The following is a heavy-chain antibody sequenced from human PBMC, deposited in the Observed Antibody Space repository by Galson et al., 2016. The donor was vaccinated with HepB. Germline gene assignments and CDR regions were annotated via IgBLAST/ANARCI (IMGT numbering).Heavy chain of an antibody. D-gene: IGHD6-13*01. J-gene: IGHJ5*02. CDR3: ARLLTISSWYGWFGP. CDR2: ISSGSSYI. CDR1: GFTFSSYY. Sequence: SLRLSCAASGFTFSSYYMNWVRQAPGKGLEWVSSISSGSSYIYYADSVKGRFTISRDNAKNSLYLQMNSLRAEDTALYYCARLLTISSWYGWFGPWGQGTLVTVSS. V-gene: IGHV3-21*01.